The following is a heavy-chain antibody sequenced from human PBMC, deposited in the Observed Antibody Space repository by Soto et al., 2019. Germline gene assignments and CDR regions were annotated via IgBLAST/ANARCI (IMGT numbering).Heavy chain of an antibody. J-gene: IGHJ4*02. D-gene: IGHD3-16*01. Sequence: EVQLLESGGGLVQPGGSLRLSCAASGFTFSSYAMSWVRQAPGKGLEWVSVISGSGGSTYYADSVKGRFTTSRDTSKNTLYLQMNSLRAEDTAVYYCATHAYVDYFDYWGQGTLVTVSS. CDR1: GFTFSSYA. V-gene: IGHV3-23*01. CDR2: ISGSGGST. CDR3: ATHAYVDYFDY.